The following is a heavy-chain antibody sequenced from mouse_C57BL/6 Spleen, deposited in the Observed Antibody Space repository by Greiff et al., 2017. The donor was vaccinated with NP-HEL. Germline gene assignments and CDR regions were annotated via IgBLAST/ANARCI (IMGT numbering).Heavy chain of an antibody. Sequence: VQLQQSGAELLKPGASVKLSCKATGYTFTGYWIEWVKQRPGHGLEWIGEILPGSGSTNYNEKFKSKATLTVDKSSSTAYMQLSSLTSEDSAVYYCARRGYGSSYVEDYWGQGTTLTVSS. V-gene: IGHV1-9*01. J-gene: IGHJ2*01. CDR3: ARRGYGSSYVEDY. D-gene: IGHD1-1*01. CDR2: ILPGSGST. CDR1: GYTFTGYW.